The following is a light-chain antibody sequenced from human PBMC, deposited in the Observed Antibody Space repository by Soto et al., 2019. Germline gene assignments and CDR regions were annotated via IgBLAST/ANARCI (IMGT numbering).Light chain of an antibody. J-gene: IGKJ5*01. CDR3: QKYYHAPIN. Sequence: DIVMTQSPDSLVVTVGWRWSIHCKSRQSRLHPSNNKNYLAWYHQKPDQRPKLLIVWASTRASGVPGRFSGSGSRTDFTLIRGSLQAEDVAVYYCQKYYHAPINCGKGQRRAIK. CDR1: QSRLHPSNNKNY. V-gene: IGKV4-1*01. CDR2: WAS.